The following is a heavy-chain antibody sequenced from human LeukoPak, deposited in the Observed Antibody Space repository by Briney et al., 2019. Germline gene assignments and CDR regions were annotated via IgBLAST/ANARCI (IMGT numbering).Heavy chain of an antibody. CDR1: GYTFTGYY. D-gene: IGHD1-26*01. Sequence: ASVKVSCKASGYTFTGYYMHRVRQAPGQGLEWMGWINPNSGGTNYAQKFQGRVTMTRDTSISTAYMELSRLRSDDTAVYYCARDSSSPGRRYYYYYYMDVWGKGTTVTVSS. CDR2: INPNSGGT. J-gene: IGHJ6*03. V-gene: IGHV1-2*02. CDR3: ARDSSSPGRRYYYYYYMDV.